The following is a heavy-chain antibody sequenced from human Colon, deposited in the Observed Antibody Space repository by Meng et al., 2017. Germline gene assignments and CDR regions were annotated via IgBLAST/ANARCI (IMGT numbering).Heavy chain of an antibody. CDR2: IYYTGTT. J-gene: IGHJ4*02. V-gene: IGHV4-61*08. Sequence: QLHRRASGPGLVRPSETLSLTCTFSGGSVTITGYYWSWIRQSPGKGLEWIGYIYYTGTTNYNPSLKSRVTISVDTSKNQFSLKLSSVTPADTAVYFCARDNLLTSGSRFCFDYWGQGALVTVSS. CDR3: ARDNLLTSGSRFCFDY. D-gene: IGHD6-19*01. CDR1: GGSVTITGYY.